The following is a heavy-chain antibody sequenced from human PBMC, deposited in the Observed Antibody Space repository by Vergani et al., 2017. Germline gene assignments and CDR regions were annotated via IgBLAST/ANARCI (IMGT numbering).Heavy chain of an antibody. V-gene: IGHV3-23*01. Sequence: EVQLLESGGGLVQPGGSLRISCAASGFTFSSYAMSWVRQAPGKGLGWVSGISGSGGSTYYADSVKGRFTSSRDNAKNTRYMQMNSLRAEGTAVYYCAKDLRAAYSSGWEDYWGQGTLVTVSS. CDR1: GFTFSSYA. J-gene: IGHJ4*02. CDR3: AKDLRAAYSSGWEDY. CDR2: ISGSGGST. D-gene: IGHD6-19*01.